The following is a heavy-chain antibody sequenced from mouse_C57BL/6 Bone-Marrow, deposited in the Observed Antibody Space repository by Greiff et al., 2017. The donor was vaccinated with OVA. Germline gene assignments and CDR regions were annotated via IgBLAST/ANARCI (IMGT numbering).Heavy chain of an antibody. CDR1: GYSITSGSY. J-gene: IGHJ2*01. Sequence: VQLKESGPGLVKPSQSLSLTCSVTGYSITSGSYWNWIRQFPGNKLEWMGYISYDGSNNYNPYLKNRISITRYTSKNQFFLKLNSVTTEDTATDYGARRSLMDSPHCDYWGQGTTLTVSS. V-gene: IGHV3-6*01. D-gene: IGHD1-1*02. CDR3: ARRSLMDSPHCDY. CDR2: ISYDGSN.